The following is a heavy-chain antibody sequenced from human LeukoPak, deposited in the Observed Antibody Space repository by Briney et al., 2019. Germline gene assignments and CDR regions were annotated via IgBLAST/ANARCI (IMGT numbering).Heavy chain of an antibody. Sequence: GGSLRLSCAASGFTFSSYAMSWVRQAPGKGLEWVSAISGSGGSTYYADSVKGRFTISRDNSKNTLYLQMNSLRAEDTAVYYCAKDLSGSPGYYYGTDVWGQGTTVTVSS. V-gene: IGHV3-23*01. CDR3: AKDLSGSPGYYYGTDV. CDR1: GFTFSSYA. J-gene: IGHJ6*02. D-gene: IGHD3-10*01. CDR2: ISGSGGST.